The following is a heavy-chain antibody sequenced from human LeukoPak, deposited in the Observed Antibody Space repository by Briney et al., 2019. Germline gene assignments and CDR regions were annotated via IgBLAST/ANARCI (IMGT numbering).Heavy chain of an antibody. V-gene: IGHV3-23*01. CDR2: ISGSGGST. J-gene: IGHJ4*02. Sequence: GGSLRLSCAASGFTFSSYAMSWVRQAPGKGLEWVSAISGSGGSTYYADSVKGRFTISRDNSKNTPYLQMNSLRAEDTAVYYCATDRGGYGSGSYDYWGQGTLVTVSS. CDR1: GFTFSSYA. CDR3: ATDRGGYGSGSYDY. D-gene: IGHD3-10*01.